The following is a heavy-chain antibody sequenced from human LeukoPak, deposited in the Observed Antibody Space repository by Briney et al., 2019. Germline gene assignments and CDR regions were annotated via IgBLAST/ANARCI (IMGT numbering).Heavy chain of an antibody. CDR1: GGSISSYY. V-gene: IGHV4-59*01. Sequence: SETLSLTCTASGGSISSYYWSWIRPPPGKGLEWIGYVYHSGSTNYNPSLKGRVIMSVDTSKNQFSLKVTSVTPADTAVYYCARWFGRFLDHWGQGMLVTVSS. D-gene: IGHD3-10*01. CDR2: VYHSGST. CDR3: ARWFGRFLDH. J-gene: IGHJ4*02.